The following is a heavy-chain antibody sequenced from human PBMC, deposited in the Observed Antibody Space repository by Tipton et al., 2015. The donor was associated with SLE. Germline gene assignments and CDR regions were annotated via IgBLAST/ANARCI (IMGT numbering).Heavy chain of an antibody. Sequence: LRLSCTVSGGSISSSSYYWGWIRQPPGKGLEWIGSIYYSGSTNYNPSPKSRVTISVDTSKNQFSLKLSSVTAADTAVYYCAREKGDAYPSHVAFDIWGQGTMVTVSS. V-gene: IGHV4-39*07. D-gene: IGHD3-16*01. CDR2: IYYSGST. CDR1: GGSISSSSYY. J-gene: IGHJ3*02. CDR3: AREKGDAYPSHVAFDI.